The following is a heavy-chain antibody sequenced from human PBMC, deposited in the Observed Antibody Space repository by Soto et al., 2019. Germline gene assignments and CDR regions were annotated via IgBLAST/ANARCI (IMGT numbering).Heavy chain of an antibody. D-gene: IGHD3-10*01. CDR1: GGSISSYY. CDR3: ARRHELDIDAYY. CDR2: IYFSGST. V-gene: IGHV4-59*08. Sequence: SETLSLTCTVSGGSISSYYWGWIRQPPGKGLEWIGNIYFSGSTYYNPSLKSRVTISVDTSKNQFSLKLSSVTAADTAVYFCARRHELDIDAYYWGQGILVTVS. J-gene: IGHJ4*02.